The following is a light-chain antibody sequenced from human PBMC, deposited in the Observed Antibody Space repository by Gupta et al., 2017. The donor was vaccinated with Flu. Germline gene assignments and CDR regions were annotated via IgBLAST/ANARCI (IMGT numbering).Light chain of an antibody. CDR1: RGIRNY. V-gene: IGKV1-9*01. CDR2: GAS. CDR3: QQHDYYPLT. Sequence: PSFLSASVGDRIIITSRARRGIRNYLAWYQQEPGKVPKLLIYGASTVGSGVPSRFSGSGSGTEFTLTINSLQPEDFATYHCQQHDYYPLTFGQGTKVEI. J-gene: IGKJ2*01.